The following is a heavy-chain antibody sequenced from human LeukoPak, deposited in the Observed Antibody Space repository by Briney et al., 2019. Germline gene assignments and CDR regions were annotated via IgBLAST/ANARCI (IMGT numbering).Heavy chain of an antibody. CDR1: GGTFSSYA. J-gene: IGHJ4*02. CDR2: IIPIFGTA. V-gene: IGHV1-69*13. D-gene: IGHD3-22*01. Sequence: ASVKVSCKASGGTFSSYAISWVRHAPGQGLEWMGGIIPIFGTANYAQKFQGRVTTTADESTSTAYMELSSLRSEDTAVYYCAREGAVYYDSSGYFDYWGQGTLVTVSS. CDR3: AREGAVYYDSSGYFDY.